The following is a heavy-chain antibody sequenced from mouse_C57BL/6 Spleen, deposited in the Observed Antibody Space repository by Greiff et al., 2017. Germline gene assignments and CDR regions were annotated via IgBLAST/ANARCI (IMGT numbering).Heavy chain of an antibody. V-gene: IGHV5-9-1*02. CDR3: TREGILLITTGYFDV. CDR2: ISSGGDYI. Sequence: EVQGVESGEGLVKPGGSLKLSCAASGFTFSSYAMSWVRQTPEKRLEWVAYISSGGDYIYYADTVKGRFTISRDNARNTLYLQMSSLKSEDTAMYYCTREGILLITTGYFDVWGTGTTVTVSS. D-gene: IGHD1-1*01. J-gene: IGHJ1*03. CDR1: GFTFSSYA.